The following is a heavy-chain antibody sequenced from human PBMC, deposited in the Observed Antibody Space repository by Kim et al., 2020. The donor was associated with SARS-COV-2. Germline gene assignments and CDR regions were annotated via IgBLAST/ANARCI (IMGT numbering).Heavy chain of an antibody. CDR1: GGSISSSSYY. V-gene: IGHV4-39*01. CDR3: ARQGIAAAGTIWDY. J-gene: IGHJ4*02. Sequence: SETLSLTCTVSGGSISSSSYYWGWIRQPPGKGLERIGSIYYSGSTYYNPSLKSRVTISVDTSKNQFSLKLSSVTAADTAVYYCARQGIAAAGTIWDYWGQGTLVTVSS. CDR2: IYYSGST. D-gene: IGHD6-13*01.